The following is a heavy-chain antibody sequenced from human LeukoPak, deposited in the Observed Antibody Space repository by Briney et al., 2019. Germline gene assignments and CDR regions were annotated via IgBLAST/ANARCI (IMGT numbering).Heavy chain of an antibody. Sequence: SETLSLTCTVSGGSISSYYWSWIRQPPGKGLEWIVYIYYSGSTNYNPSLKSRVTISVDTSKNQFSLKLSSVTAADTAVYYCARGAGSGSYYIAFDYWGQGTLVTVSS. CDR3: ARGAGSGSYYIAFDY. CDR2: IYYSGST. V-gene: IGHV4-59*01. CDR1: GGSISSYY. J-gene: IGHJ4*02. D-gene: IGHD3-10*01.